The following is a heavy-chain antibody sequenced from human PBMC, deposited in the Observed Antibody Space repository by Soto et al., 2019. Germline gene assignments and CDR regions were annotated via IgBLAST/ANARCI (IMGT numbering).Heavy chain of an antibody. V-gene: IGHV4-31*03. J-gene: IGHJ4*02. Sequence: QVQLQESGPGLVKPSQTLSLTCSVSGGSVSSGGYYWTWIRQHPGKGLEWIGYIYYSGSTYYNPSLKSRVTISVDTSKNQFSLKLSSVTAADTAVYYGAREGVTAKGADSWGQGTLVTVSS. CDR1: GGSVSSGGYY. CDR3: AREGVTAKGADS. D-gene: IGHD2-21*02. CDR2: IYYSGST.